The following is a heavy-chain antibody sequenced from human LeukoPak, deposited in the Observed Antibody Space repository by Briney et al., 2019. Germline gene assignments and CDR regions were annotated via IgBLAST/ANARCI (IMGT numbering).Heavy chain of an antibody. J-gene: IGHJ4*02. D-gene: IGHD6-19*01. CDR1: GGPISSGGYH. CDR3: SRGSSGWDDY. Sequence: SETLCLPCTVSGGPISSGGYHWSWIRQPTGKGLEWVGYIYYSGSTYYNPSLKSPVTRSDDTSKNHFSRQLSAETAAVTAVDYGSRGSSGWDDYWGQGTLVSVSS. V-gene: IGHV4-31*01. CDR2: IYYSGST.